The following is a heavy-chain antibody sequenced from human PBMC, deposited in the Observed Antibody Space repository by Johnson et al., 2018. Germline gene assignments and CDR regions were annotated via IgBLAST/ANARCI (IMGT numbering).Heavy chain of an antibody. CDR2: INHSGST. Sequence: QVQLQQWGAGLLKPSETLSLTCAVYGGSFSGYYWSWIRQPPGKGLEWIGEINHSGSTNYNPSLKSRVTISVDTAKNQFSLKLSSVTAPDTAVYYCTSDPDLSSGGGDDAFDIWGQGTMVTVSS. V-gene: IGHV4-34*01. D-gene: IGHD2-15*01. CDR3: TSDPDLSSGGGDDAFDI. CDR1: GGSFSGYY. J-gene: IGHJ3*02.